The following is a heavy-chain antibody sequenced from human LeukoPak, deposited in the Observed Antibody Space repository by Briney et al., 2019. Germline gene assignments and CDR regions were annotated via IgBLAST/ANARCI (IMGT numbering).Heavy chain of an antibody. J-gene: IGHJ5*02. CDR2: IYVSGST. D-gene: IGHD6-13*01. V-gene: IGHV4-4*07. CDR1: GASISSYY. CDR3: ARDLAAAGTIDP. Sequence: SETLSLTCTVSGASISSYYWSWIRQPAGKGLEWIGRIYVSGSTTYNPSLESRVTMSLDTSKNQISLKVSSVTAADTAVYYCARDLAAAGTIDPWGQGTLVTVSS.